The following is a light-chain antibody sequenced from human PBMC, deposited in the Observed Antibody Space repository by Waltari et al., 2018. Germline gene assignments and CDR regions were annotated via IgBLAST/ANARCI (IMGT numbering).Light chain of an antibody. V-gene: IGKV2-29*02. CDR3: MQATHIPYT. CDR2: EVS. Sequence: DTAMPQTPLSLSVTPGQPASIPCKSSQSLLSTDGKTYLYWYLQKPGQSPQLLIYEVSVRFSGVPDRFSGSGSATDFTLKISRVEAEDVGIYYCMQATHIPYTFGQGTKLQIK. CDR1: QSLLSTDGKTY. J-gene: IGKJ2*01.